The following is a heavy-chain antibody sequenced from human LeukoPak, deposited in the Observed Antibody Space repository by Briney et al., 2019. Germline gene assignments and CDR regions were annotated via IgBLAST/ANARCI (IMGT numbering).Heavy chain of an antibody. V-gene: IGHV3-66*01. CDR1: GFTVINNY. CDR3: ARDGGSGTSTGYNGYYYYGMDV. CDR2: IYSGDST. D-gene: IGHD3-9*01. Sequence: PGGSLRLSCAASGFTVINNYMSWVRQAPGKGLEWVSFIYSGDSTYYADSVKGRFTISRDSSKNTVHLQMNSLRAEDTAVYYCARDGGSGTSTGYNGYYYYGMDVWCQGTTVTVSS. J-gene: IGHJ6*02.